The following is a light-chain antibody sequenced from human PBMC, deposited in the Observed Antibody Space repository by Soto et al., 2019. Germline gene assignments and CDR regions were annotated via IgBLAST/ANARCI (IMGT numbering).Light chain of an antibody. CDR1: SSNIGSHT. V-gene: IGLV1-44*01. Sequence: QSVLTQPPSASGTPWQRVTISCSGGSSNIGSHTVNWYQHLPGTAPKLLIYSNNQRPSGVPDRFSGSVSGTSASLAISGLQSEDEADYYCAAWHDSLNGPVFGGGTKLTVL. J-gene: IGLJ2*01. CDR3: AAWHDSLNGPV. CDR2: SNN.